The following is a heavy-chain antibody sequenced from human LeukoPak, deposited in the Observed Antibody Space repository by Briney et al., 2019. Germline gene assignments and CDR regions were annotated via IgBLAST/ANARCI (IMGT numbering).Heavy chain of an antibody. D-gene: IGHD6-13*01. CDR2: ISYDGSNK. Sequence: GGSLRLSCAASGFTFNIYAIHWVRQAPGKGLEWVAVISYDGSNKYYADSVKGRFTISRDNPKNTLYLQMNSLKTEDTAVYYCARIAAGGSYYFDYWGQGTLVTVSS. CDR3: ARIAAGGSYYFDY. V-gene: IGHV3-30-3*01. CDR1: GFTFNIYA. J-gene: IGHJ4*02.